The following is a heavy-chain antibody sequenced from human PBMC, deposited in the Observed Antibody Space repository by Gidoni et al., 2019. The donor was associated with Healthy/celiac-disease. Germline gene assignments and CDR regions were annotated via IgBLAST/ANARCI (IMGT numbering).Heavy chain of an antibody. Sequence: EVQLVESGGGLIQPGGSLRLSCAASGFTVSSNYMSWVRQAPGKGLEWVSVIYSGGSTYYADSVKGRFTISRDNSKNTLYLQMNSLRAEDTAVYYCARDVAVAGYYYYGMDVWGQGTTVTVSS. J-gene: IGHJ6*02. D-gene: IGHD6-19*01. CDR1: GFTVSSNY. CDR2: IYSGGST. CDR3: ARDVAVAGYYYYGMDV. V-gene: IGHV3-53*01.